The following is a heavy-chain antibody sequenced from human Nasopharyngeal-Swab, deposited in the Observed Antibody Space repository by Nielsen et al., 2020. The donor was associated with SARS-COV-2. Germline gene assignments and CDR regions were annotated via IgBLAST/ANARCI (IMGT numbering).Heavy chain of an antibody. J-gene: IGHJ6*02. CDR3: AKDRDSGDDSEEYYHYYGMDV. CDR1: GFTFSYYA. V-gene: IGHV3-23*01. CDR2: ISGSDHTT. Sequence: GGSLRLSCADTGFTFSYYAMNWVRQAPGKGLEWVSVISGSDHTTYYADSVKGRFTISRDNSKNTLNLQMNNLRAEDTAIYYCAKDRDSGDDSEEYYHYYGMDVWGQGAPVTVSS. D-gene: IGHD5-12*01.